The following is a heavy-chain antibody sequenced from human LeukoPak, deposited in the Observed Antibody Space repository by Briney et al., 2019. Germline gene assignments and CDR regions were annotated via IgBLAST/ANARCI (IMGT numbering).Heavy chain of an antibody. Sequence: GGSLRLSCAVSGFTFSSYAMSWVRQAPGKGLEWVSAISGSGGSTYYADSVKGRFTISRDSSKDTMYLQMNTLRAEDTAIYYCAKLGGTYYRLYSFDFWGQGTLVTVSS. CDR1: GFTFSSYA. D-gene: IGHD1-26*01. CDR3: AKLGGTYYRLYSFDF. CDR2: ISGSGGST. V-gene: IGHV3-23*01. J-gene: IGHJ4*02.